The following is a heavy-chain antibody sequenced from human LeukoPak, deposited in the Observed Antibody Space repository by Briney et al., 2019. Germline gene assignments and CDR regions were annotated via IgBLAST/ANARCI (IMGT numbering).Heavy chain of an antibody. J-gene: IGHJ4*02. V-gene: IGHV4-34*01. D-gene: IGHD6-13*01. Sequence: SETLSLTCAVYGGSFSNYYWSWIRQPPGKGLEWIGEINHRGGTNSNPSLKSRVTLSVDTSKTQFSLRLSSVTAADTAVYYCARGKTPSSWYSDYWGQGTLVTVSS. CDR3: ARGKTPSSWYSDY. CDR2: INHRGGT. CDR1: GGSFSNYY.